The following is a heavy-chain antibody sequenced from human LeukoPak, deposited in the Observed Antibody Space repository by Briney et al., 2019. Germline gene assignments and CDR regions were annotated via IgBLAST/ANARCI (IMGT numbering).Heavy chain of an antibody. CDR2: INPNSGGT. Sequence: ASVKVSCKASGYTFTGYYVHWVRQAPGQGLEWMGWINPNSGGTNYAQKFQGRVTMTRDTSISTAYMELSRLRSDDTAVYYCAIQVGATPLYYFDYWGQGTLVTVSS. J-gene: IGHJ4*02. CDR1: GYTFTGYY. D-gene: IGHD1-26*01. CDR3: AIQVGATPLYYFDY. V-gene: IGHV1-2*02.